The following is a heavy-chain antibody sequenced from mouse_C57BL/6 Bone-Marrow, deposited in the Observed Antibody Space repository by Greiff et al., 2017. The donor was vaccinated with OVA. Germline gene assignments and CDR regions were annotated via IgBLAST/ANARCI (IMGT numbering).Heavy chain of an antibody. J-gene: IGHJ3*01. Sequence: QVQLQQPGAELVRPGSSVKLSCKASGYTFTSYWMDWVKQRPGQGLEWIGNIYPSDSETHYNQKFKDKATLTVDKSSSTAYMQLSSLTAEDVAVYYCAREGDRAWFAYWGQGTLVTVSA. CDR2: IYPSDSET. CDR1: GYTFTSYW. V-gene: IGHV1-61*01. CDR3: AREGDRAWFAY. D-gene: IGHD3-3*01.